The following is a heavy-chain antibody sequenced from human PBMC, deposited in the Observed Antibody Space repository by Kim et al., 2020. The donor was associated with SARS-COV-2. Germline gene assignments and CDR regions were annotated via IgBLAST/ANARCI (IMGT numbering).Heavy chain of an antibody. J-gene: IGHJ5*02. CDR1: GFTFSSYW. CDR3: ARDSSQLVLFYLGWFDP. Sequence: GGSLRLSCAASGFTFSSYWMSWVRQAPGKGLEWVANIKQDGSEKYYVDSVKGRFTISRDNAKNSLYLQMNSLRAEDTAVYYCARDSSQLVLFYLGWFDPWGQGTLVTVSS. D-gene: IGHD6-13*01. V-gene: IGHV3-7*03. CDR2: IKQDGSEK.